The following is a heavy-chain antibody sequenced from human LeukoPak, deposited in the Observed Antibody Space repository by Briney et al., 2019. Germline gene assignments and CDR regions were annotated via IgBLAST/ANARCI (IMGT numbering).Heavy chain of an antibody. Sequence: GGSLRLSCAASGFTFSSYWMHWVRRAPGKGLVWVSRINSDGSSTSYADSVKGRFTISRDNAKNTLYLQMNSLRAEDTAAYYCARVKYSSGWYIFLDYWGQGTLVTVSS. D-gene: IGHD6-19*01. CDR2: INSDGSST. J-gene: IGHJ4*02. V-gene: IGHV3-74*01. CDR1: GFTFSSYW. CDR3: ARVKYSSGWYIFLDY.